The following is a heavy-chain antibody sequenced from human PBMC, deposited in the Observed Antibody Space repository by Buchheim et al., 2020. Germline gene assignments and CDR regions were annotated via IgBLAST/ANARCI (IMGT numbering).Heavy chain of an antibody. V-gene: IGHV3-23*01. CDR3: AKVGYSYGFQGKYYYYGMDV. J-gene: IGHJ6*02. Sequence: EVQLLESGGGLVQPGGSLRLSCAASGFTFSSYAMSWVRQAPGKGLEWVSAISGSGGSTYYADSVKGRFTISSDNSKNTLYLQMNSLRAEDTAVYYCAKVGYSYGFQGKYYYYGMDVWGQGTT. D-gene: IGHD5-18*01. CDR2: ISGSGGST. CDR1: GFTFSSYA.